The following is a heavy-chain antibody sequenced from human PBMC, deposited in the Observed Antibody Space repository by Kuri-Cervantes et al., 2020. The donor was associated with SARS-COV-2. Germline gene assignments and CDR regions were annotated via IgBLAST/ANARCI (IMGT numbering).Heavy chain of an antibody. CDR3: ARLEPVIISEKAFDI. Sequence: GGSLRLSCKASGYTFTGYYMHWVRQAPGQGLEWMGWINPNSGGTNYAQKFQGRVTMTRDTSISTAYMELSRLRSDDTAVYYCARLEPVIISEKAFDIWGQGTMVTVSS. J-gene: IGHJ3*02. CDR2: INPNSGGT. D-gene: IGHD3-3*01. CDR1: GYTFTGYY. V-gene: IGHV1-2*02.